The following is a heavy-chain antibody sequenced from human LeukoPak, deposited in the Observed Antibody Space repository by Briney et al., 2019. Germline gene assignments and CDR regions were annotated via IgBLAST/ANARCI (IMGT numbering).Heavy chain of an antibody. Sequence: GGSLRLSCAASGFTFSTYAMSWVRQAPGKGLGWVSAISGSGGSTNYADSVKGRVTVSRDNSKSTLYLQMNSLRAEDTAVYYCAKSSYYDSSGYYREYYFDYWGQGTLVTVSS. CDR2: ISGSGGST. D-gene: IGHD3-22*01. J-gene: IGHJ4*02. CDR3: AKSSYYDSSGYYREYYFDY. CDR1: GFTFSTYA. V-gene: IGHV3-23*01.